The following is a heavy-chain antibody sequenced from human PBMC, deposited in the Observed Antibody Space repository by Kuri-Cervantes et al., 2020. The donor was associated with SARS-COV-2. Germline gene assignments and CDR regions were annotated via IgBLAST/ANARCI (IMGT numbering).Heavy chain of an antibody. V-gene: IGHV4-39*07. CDR3: ASLLDGYSSPNRMYGMDV. CDR2: FSNSGST. CDR1: GETISGSDFY. J-gene: IGHJ6*02. D-gene: IGHD6-13*01. Sequence: SETLSLTCTVSGETISGSDFYWGWIRQPPGKGLEWIVSFSNSGSTDYNPSLKSRVTISVDTSKNQFSLKLSSVTAADTAVYYCASLLDGYSSPNRMYGMDVWGQGTTVTVSS.